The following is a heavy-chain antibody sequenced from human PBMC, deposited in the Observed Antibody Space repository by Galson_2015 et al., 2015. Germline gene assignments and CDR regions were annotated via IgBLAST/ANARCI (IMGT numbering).Heavy chain of an antibody. CDR2: IYFDGNNQ. V-gene: IGHV3-33*06. J-gene: IGHJ4*02. Sequence: SLRLSCAASGFTFSSYGMHWVRQAPGKGLEWVAVIYFDGNNQYFADSVKGRFTISRDNSKNTLHLQMNSLRVEDTAIYYCAKDEGNSYYGSGTYSGLLYWGQGTLVAVSS. D-gene: IGHD3-10*01. CDR3: AKDEGNSYYGSGTYSGLLY. CDR1: GFTFSSYG.